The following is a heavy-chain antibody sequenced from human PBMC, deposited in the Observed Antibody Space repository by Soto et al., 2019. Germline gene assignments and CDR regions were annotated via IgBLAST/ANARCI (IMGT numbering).Heavy chain of an antibody. CDR1: GGSFSGYY. D-gene: IGHD6-6*01. CDR3: ARGIAARPGYYYYYYMDV. V-gene: IGHV4-34*01. CDR2: INHSGST. J-gene: IGHJ6*03. Sequence: SETLSLTCAVYGGSFSGYYWSWIRQPPGKGLEWIGEINHSGSTNYNPSLKSRVTISVDTSKNQSSLKLSSVTAADTAVYYCARGIAARPGYYYYYYMDVWGKGTTVTVSS.